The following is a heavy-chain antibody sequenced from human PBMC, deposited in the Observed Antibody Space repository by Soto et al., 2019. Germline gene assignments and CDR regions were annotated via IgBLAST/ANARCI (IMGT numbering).Heavy chain of an antibody. CDR3: EASGPDLLTGYSRGNLDV. D-gene: IGHD3-9*01. Sequence: GASVKVSCKASGYKFTAYYIHWVRQAPGQGLEWMGWINPGSGRTHLAQRFQGRVTLSRDTSISTGYLELGSLTPDDTAVYYCEASGPDLLTGYSRGNLDVWGQGTTVTVSS. V-gene: IGHV1-2*02. J-gene: IGHJ6*01. CDR2: INPGSGRT. CDR1: GYKFTAYY.